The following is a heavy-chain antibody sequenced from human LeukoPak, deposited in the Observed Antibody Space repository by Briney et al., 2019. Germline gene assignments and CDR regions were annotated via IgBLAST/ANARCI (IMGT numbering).Heavy chain of an antibody. CDR3: AKDPIHYYDSSGYQYFDY. D-gene: IGHD3-22*01. Sequence: PGRSLRLSCAASGFTFSSYGMHWVRQAPGKGLEWVAVISYDGSNKYYADSVKGRFTISRDNSKNTLYLQMNSLRAEDTAVYYCAKDPIHYYDSSGYQYFDYWGQGTLVTVSS. CDR1: GFTFSSYG. V-gene: IGHV3-30*18. CDR2: ISYDGSNK. J-gene: IGHJ4*02.